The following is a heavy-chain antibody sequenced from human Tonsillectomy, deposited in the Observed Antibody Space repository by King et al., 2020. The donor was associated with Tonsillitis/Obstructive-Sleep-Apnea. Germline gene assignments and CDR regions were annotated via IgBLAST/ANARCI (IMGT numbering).Heavy chain of an antibody. Sequence: VQLVESGGGLVQPGRSLRLSCAASGFTFDDYAMHWVRQAPGKGLEWVSGISWNSGSVGYADSVKGRFTISRDNAKNSLYLQMNSLRAEDTALYYCAKAMTPSNAYSKCFDSWGQGNLVTASS. V-gene: IGHV3-9*01. J-gene: IGHJ4*02. CDR2: ISWNSGSV. CDR3: AKAMTPSNAYSKCFDS. D-gene: IGHD6-13*01. CDR1: GFTFDDYA.